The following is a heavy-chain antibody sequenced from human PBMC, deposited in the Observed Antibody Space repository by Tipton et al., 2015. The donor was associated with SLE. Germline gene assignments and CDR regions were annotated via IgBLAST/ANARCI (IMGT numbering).Heavy chain of an antibody. J-gene: IGHJ4*02. CDR3: ARGPMGSGSAPLY. D-gene: IGHD3-10*01. CDR1: GGSFSGYY. V-gene: IGHV4-34*01. Sequence: TLSLTCAVYGGSFSGYYWSWIRQPPGKGLEWIGEINHSGSTNYNPSLKSRVTISVDTSKNQFSLKLNSVTAADKAVYYCARGPMGSGSAPLYWGQGTLVTVSA. CDR2: INHSGST.